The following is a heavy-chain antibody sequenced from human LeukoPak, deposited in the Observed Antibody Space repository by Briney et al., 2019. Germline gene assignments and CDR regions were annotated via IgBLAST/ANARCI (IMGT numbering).Heavy chain of an antibody. V-gene: IGHV3-73*01. Sequence: PGGSMRLSCAASGFTFSGSAMHWVRQASGKGLEWVGRIRSKANSYATAYAASVKGRFTISRDDSKNTAYLQMNSLKTEDTAVYYCTRHNVDRPYWGQGTLVTVSS. D-gene: IGHD3-22*01. J-gene: IGHJ4*02. CDR1: GFTFSGSA. CDR2: IRSKANSYAT. CDR3: TRHNVDRPY.